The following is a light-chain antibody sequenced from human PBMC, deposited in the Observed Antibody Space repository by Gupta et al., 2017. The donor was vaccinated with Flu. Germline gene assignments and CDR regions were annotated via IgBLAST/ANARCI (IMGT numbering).Light chain of an antibody. CDR3: SSYTPTRTSRITWV. V-gene: IGLV2-14*01. J-gene: IGLJ3*02. Sequence: QSALTQPASVSGSPGQSITISCTGTISDVGGYNRVSWYQQHPGKAPKRLIYEVYSRPSGVSNRFSGSKSGNTASRTISGLQADDEADYYCSSYTPTRTSRITWVFGGGTKLTVL. CDR2: EVY. CDR1: ISDVGGYNR.